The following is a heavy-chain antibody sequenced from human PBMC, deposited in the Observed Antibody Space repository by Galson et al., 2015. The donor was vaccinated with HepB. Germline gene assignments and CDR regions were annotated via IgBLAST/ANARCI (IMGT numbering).Heavy chain of an antibody. Sequence: SLRLSCAASGFTFSSYAMHWVRQAPGKGLEYVSAISSNGGSTYYADSVKGRFTISRDNSKNTLYLQMSSLRAEDTAVYYCVKQQQLVEGGFDYWGQGTLVTVSS. D-gene: IGHD6-13*01. CDR1: GFTFSSYA. J-gene: IGHJ4*02. CDR3: VKQQQLVEGGFDY. CDR2: ISSNGGST. V-gene: IGHV3-64D*06.